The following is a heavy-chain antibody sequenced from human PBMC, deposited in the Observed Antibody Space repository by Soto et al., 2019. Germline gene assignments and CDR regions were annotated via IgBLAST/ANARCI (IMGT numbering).Heavy chain of an antibody. CDR1: GFTFGDHT. D-gene: IGHD2-21*01. CDR3: AKGPQGVVGPGYYSGMYV. J-gene: IGHJ6*02. CDR2: ISWDGGST. Sequence: PGGSLRLSCAASGFTFGDHTMHWVRQAPGKGLEWVSLISWDGGSTYYADSVKGRFTISRDNSKNSLYLQMNSLRAEDTALYYCAKGPQGVVGPGYYSGMYVLGQGTTVTVSS. V-gene: IGHV3-43D*04.